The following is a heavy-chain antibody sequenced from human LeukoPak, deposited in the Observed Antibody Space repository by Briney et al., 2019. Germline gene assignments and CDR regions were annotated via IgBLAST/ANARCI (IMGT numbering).Heavy chain of an antibody. CDR1: GGSISSSSYY. Sequence: SETLSLTCTVSGGSISSSSYYWGWIRQPPGKGLEWIGSIYYSGSTYYNPSLKSRVTISVDTSKNQFSLKLSSVTAADTAVYYCARDVVAAAGSFDYWGQGTQVTVSS. V-gene: IGHV4-39*07. D-gene: IGHD6-13*01. CDR3: ARDVVAAAGSFDY. CDR2: IYYSGST. J-gene: IGHJ4*02.